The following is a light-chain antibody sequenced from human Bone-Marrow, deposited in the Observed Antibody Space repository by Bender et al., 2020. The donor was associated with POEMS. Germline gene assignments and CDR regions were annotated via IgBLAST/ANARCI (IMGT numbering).Light chain of an antibody. Sequence: QSALTQPASVSGSPGQSITISCTGTSSDVGAFNYVSWYHQHPGEAPKLMIYDVSHRPSGVSDRFSGSKSGNTASLTISGLQAEDEADYYCSSYTSSSTWMFGGGTKVTVL. CDR1: SSDVGAFNY. J-gene: IGLJ3*02. CDR3: SSYTSSSTWM. V-gene: IGLV2-14*03. CDR2: DVS.